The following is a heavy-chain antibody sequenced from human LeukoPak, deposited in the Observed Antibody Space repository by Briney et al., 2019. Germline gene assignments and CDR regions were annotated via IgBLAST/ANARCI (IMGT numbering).Heavy chain of an antibody. CDR1: GFTFDDYA. CDR2: IRSKAYGGTT. CDR3: TRDYGDYKGDY. Sequence: TGGSLSLSCTGSGFTFDDYAVIWVRQPPGRGLEWVGFIRSKAYGGTTEYAASVKGRFTISRDDSKSIAYLQMDSLKTEDTAVYYCTRDYGDYKGDYWGQGTLVTVSS. V-gene: IGHV3-49*04. D-gene: IGHD4-17*01. J-gene: IGHJ4*02.